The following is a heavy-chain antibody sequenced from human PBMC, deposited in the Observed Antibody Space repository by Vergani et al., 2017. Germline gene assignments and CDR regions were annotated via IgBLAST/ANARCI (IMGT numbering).Heavy chain of an antibody. CDR2: ISAYNGNT. CDR1: GYTFTSYG. D-gene: IGHD2-2*01. CDR3: ARGTPIVVVPSNRGDAFDI. J-gene: IGHJ3*02. V-gene: IGHV1-18*01. Sequence: QVQLVQSGAEVKKPGASVKVSCKASGYTFTSYGISWVRQAPGQGLEWMGWISAYNGNTNYAQKLQGRVTMTTDTSTRTAYMELRSLRSDDTAVYYCARGTPIVVVPSNRGDAFDIWGQGTMVTVSS.